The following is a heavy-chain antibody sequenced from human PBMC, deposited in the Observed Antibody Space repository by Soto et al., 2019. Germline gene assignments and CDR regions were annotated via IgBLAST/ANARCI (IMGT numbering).Heavy chain of an antibody. V-gene: IGHV4-59*11. CDR1: GDSISRHY. CDR2: IYHTGST. D-gene: IGHD3-22*01. CDR3: AREMYYYDSRGYSVDYFDY. Sequence: SETLSLTCTVSGDSISRHYWSWIRQPPGEGLEWIGYIYHTGSTNYNPSLQSRVTITVDTSKNLFSLKLNSVTAADTAVYYCAREMYYYDSRGYSVDYFDYWGQGTLVTVPQ. J-gene: IGHJ4*02.